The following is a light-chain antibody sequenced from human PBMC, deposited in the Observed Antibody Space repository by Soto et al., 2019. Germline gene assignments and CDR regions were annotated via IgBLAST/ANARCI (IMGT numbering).Light chain of an antibody. CDR3: QQRNYWPIT. CDR1: QSVGSN. V-gene: IGKV3-11*01. CDR2: DAS. Sequence: EIVMTQSPATPSVSPGERVTLFCRASQSVGSNLAWYQQKPGQAPRLLVYDASNRATGIPARFSGSGSGTGFTLTISSLEPEDFAVYYCQQRNYWPITLGQGTRLEI. J-gene: IGKJ5*01.